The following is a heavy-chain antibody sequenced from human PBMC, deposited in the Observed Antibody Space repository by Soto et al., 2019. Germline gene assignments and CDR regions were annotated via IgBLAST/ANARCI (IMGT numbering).Heavy chain of an antibody. CDR1: GYTFTNDG. J-gene: IGHJ4*02. CDR2: ISHWGKT. V-gene: IGHV1-18*01. CDR3: ARDLDGSGSYYTDY. Sequence: ASVKVSCKASGYTFTNDGISWVRQAPGQGLEWMGWISHWGKTNYAQKLQGRVTMTTDTSASTAFMELRSLRSDDTAMYFCARDLDGSGSYYTDYWGQGTLVTVSS. D-gene: IGHD3-10*01.